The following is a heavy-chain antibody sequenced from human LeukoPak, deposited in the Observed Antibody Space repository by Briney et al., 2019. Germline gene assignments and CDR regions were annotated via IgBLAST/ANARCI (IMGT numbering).Heavy chain of an antibody. CDR2: ISAYNGNT. V-gene: IGHV1-18*01. CDR3: ARDDEVYYDSSGYSDY. CDR1: GYTFTSYG. D-gene: IGHD3-22*01. J-gene: IGHJ4*02. Sequence: ASVKVSCKASGYTFTSYGISWVRQAPGQGLEWMGWISAYNGNTNYAQKLQGRVTMTTDTSTSTAYMELRSLRSDDTAVYYCARDDEVYYDSSGYSDYWGQGTLVTVSS.